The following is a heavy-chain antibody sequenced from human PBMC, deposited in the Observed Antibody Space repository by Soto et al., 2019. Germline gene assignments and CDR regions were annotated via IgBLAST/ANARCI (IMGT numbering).Heavy chain of an antibody. J-gene: IGHJ3*02. CDR1: GDNLCSNSAA. CDR2: TYYRSKWYN. CDR3: AREPDGFDI. Sequence: QTLALTCGVSGDNLCSNSAAWNWIRQSPSRGLEWLRRTYYRSKWYNDYAISVKSRITINPDTSKNQFSLQLNSVTPEDKAVYYCAREPDGFDIWGQGTMVTVSS. V-gene: IGHV6-1*01.